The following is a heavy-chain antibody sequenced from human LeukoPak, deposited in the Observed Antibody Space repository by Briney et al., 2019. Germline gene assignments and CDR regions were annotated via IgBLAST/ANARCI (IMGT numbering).Heavy chain of an antibody. D-gene: IGHD6-19*01. CDR1: GFSLSTRGMC. J-gene: IGHJ4*02. V-gene: IGHV2-70*11. Sequence: ESGPALVKPTQTLTLTCTFSGFSLSTRGMCVSWIRQPPAKALEWHARIDWDDDKYYSTSLKTRLTISKDTSKNQVVLTMTNMDPVDTATYYCARRVAGTRYFDYWGQGTLVTVSS. CDR3: ARRVAGTRYFDY. CDR2: IDWDDDK.